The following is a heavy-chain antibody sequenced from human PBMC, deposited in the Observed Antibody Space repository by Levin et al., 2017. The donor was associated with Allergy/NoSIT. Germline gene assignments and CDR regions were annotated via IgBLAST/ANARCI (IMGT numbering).Heavy chain of an antibody. CDR2: ISSSSSYI. CDR1: GFTFSSYS. D-gene: IGHD6-19*01. CDR3: ASRRLDSSGWYRGYYYYGMDV. J-gene: IGHJ6*02. V-gene: IGHV3-21*01. Sequence: PGESLKISCAASGFTFSSYSMNWVRQAPGKGLEWVSSISSSSSYIYYADSVKGRFTISRDNAKNSLYLQMNSLRAEDTAVYYCASRRLDSSGWYRGYYYYGMDVWGQGTTVTVSS.